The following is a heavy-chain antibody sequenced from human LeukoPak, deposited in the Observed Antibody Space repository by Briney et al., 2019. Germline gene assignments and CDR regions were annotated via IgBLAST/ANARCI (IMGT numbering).Heavy chain of an antibody. CDR3: ASNTAMVGY. CDR2: IYYSGST. Sequence: SETLSLTCTVSGGSISSYYWSWIRQPPGKGLEWIGYIYYSGSTYYNPSLKSRVTISVDTSKNQFSLKLSSVTAADTAVYYCASNTAMVGYWGQGTLVTVSS. CDR1: GGSISSYY. D-gene: IGHD5-18*01. V-gene: IGHV4-30-4*01. J-gene: IGHJ4*02.